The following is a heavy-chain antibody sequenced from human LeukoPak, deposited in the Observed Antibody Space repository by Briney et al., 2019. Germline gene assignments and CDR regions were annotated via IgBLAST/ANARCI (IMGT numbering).Heavy chain of an antibody. J-gene: IGHJ6*04. Sequence: SETLSLTCIVSGGSMDSFYWSWIRQSPGGGLEWIGYIYYSGTTNYNPSLRSRLTISVDTYKNQLSLKLSSVTAADTAVYYCARLARLTLIRGVTGYHSLDVWGKGTKVTVSS. D-gene: IGHD3-10*01. CDR3: ARLARLTLIRGVTGYHSLDV. V-gene: IGHV4-59*01. CDR2: IYYSGTT. CDR1: GGSMDSFY.